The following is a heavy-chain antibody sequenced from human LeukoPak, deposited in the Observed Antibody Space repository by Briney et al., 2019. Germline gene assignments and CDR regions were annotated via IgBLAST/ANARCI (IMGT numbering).Heavy chain of an antibody. Sequence: GRSLTPSCAASGSSFASSWTHCDSHVARNGIEWVSRINDDETSTTYAESVKGRFTISRDNSKNTLYLQVNSLRAEDTAIYYCAKDDRMIMFSSWGQGTLVTVSS. CDR1: GSSFASSW. CDR3: AKDDRMIMFSS. V-gene: IGHV3-74*01. CDR2: INDDETST. J-gene: IGHJ5*02. D-gene: IGHD3-16*01.